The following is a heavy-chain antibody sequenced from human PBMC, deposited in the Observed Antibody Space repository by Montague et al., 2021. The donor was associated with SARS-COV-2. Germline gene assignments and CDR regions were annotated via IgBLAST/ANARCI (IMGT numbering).Heavy chain of an antibody. CDR2: VNQSGTT. D-gene: IGHD2-2*01. V-gene: IGHV4-34*01. J-gene: IGHJ3*02. Sequence: SETLSLTCAISGGSFSNYYWCWIRQPPGTGLEWIGEVNQSGTTIYNPSAKSGVTTSEDKSKNQYYLRLNSVTAAATAVYYCAGGRRLVVVPGAGPAGRAFDIWGQGTMVTVSS. CDR1: GGSFSNYY. CDR3: AGGRRLVVVPGAGPAGRAFDI.